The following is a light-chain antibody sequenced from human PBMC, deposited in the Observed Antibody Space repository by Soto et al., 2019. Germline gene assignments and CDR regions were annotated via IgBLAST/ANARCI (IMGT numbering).Light chain of an antibody. CDR1: QSISSW. J-gene: IGKJ3*01. CDR2: KAS. Sequence: DIQMTQSPSTLSASVGDRVTITCRASQSISSWLAWYQQKSGKAPNVLIYKASSLESGVPSRFSGSVSGTEFTLTISSLQPNDFATYYFQQYNSYPFTFGPGTKVDIK. CDR3: QQYNSYPFT. V-gene: IGKV1-5*03.